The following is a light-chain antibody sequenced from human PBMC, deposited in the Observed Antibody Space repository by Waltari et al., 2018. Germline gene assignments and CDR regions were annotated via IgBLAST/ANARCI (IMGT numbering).Light chain of an antibody. V-gene: IGKV3-11*01. CDR2: DAS. Sequence: IVLTQFPATLSLSPGERATLSCRASQSITSNLAWYRQKPGQPPRLLIYDASNRAASIPTRFSGSGSGTDFTLTISSLEPEDFAVYYCQHRSNWPPLTFGGGTKVEIK. J-gene: IGKJ4*01. CDR1: QSITSN. CDR3: QHRSNWPPLT.